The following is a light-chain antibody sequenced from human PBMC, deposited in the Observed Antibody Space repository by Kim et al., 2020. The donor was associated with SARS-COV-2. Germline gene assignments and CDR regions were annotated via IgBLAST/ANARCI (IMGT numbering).Light chain of an antibody. J-gene: IGLJ3*02. CDR1: SGHSNYA. V-gene: IGLV4-69*01. CDR2: VNSDGSH. CDR3: QTWGTGIWV. Sequence: QPVLTQSPSASASLGASVKLTCTLSSGHSNYAIAWHQQQTEKGPRYLTKVNSDGSHNKGDGIPDRFSGSSSGAERYLTISSLQSEDEGDYYCQTWGTGIWVFGGGTQLTVL.